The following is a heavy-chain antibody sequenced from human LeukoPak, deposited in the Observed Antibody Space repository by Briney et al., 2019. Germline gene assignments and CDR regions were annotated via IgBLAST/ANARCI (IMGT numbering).Heavy chain of an antibody. J-gene: IGHJ4*02. Sequence: GGSLRLSCAASGFTFSSYGMHWVRQAPGKGLGWVAVIWYDGSNKYYVDSVKGRFTISRDNSKNTLYLQMNSLRAEDTAVYYCARSLTTFGSSWRGQYDYWGQGTLVTVSS. D-gene: IGHD6-13*01. CDR3: ARSLTTFGSSWRGQYDY. CDR1: GFTFSSYG. CDR2: IWYDGSNK. V-gene: IGHV3-33*01.